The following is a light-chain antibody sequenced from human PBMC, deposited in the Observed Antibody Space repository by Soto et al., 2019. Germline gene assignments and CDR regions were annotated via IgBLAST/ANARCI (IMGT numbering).Light chain of an antibody. CDR2: DVS. CDR3: RSYTSSSTLYV. V-gene: IGLV2-14*01. Sequence: SALTQPASVSGSPGQSITISCTGTSSDVGGYNYVSWYQQHPGKAPKLMIYDVSNRPSGVSNRFSGSKSGNTASLTISGLQAEDEADYYCRSYTSSSTLYVFGPGTKLTVL. CDR1: SSDVGGYNY. J-gene: IGLJ1*01.